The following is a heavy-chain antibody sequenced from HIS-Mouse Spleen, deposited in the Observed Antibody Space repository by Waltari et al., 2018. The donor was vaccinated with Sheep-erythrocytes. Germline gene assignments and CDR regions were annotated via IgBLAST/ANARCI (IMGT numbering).Heavy chain of an antibody. CDR3: ARDRLGIFGY. CDR1: GGSISSGGYY. V-gene: IGHV4-31*03. CDR2: IYYSGST. Sequence: KPSQTLSLTCTVSGGSISSGGYYWSWIRQDPGKGLGWIGYIYYSGSTYYNPSLKSRVTISVDTSKNQFSLKLSSVTAADTAVYYCARDRLGIFGYWGQGTLVTVSS. D-gene: IGHD7-27*01. J-gene: IGHJ4*02.